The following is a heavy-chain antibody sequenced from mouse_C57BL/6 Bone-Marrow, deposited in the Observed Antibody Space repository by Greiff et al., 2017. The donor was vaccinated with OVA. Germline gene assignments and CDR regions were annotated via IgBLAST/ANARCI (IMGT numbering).Heavy chain of an antibody. J-gene: IGHJ3*01. CDR3: ARGGTLAWFAY. CDR1: GYTFTSYW. D-gene: IGHD3-3*01. Sequence: VKLQQPGAELVKPGASVKLSCKASGYTFTSYWMHWVKQRPGQGLEWIGMIHPNSGSTNYNEKFKSKATLTVDKSSSTAYMQLSSLTSEDSAVYYGARGGTLAWFAYWGQGTLVTVSA. CDR2: IHPNSGST. V-gene: IGHV1-64*01.